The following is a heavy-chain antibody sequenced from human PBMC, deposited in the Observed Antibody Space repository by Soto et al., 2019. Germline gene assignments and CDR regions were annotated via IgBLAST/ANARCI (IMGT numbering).Heavy chain of an antibody. CDR3: ASPSHLVINPYYYPMDV. CDR2: ISPHTGGT. J-gene: IGHJ6*02. V-gene: IGHV1-2*02. D-gene: IGHD3-10*01. CDR1: GYTFNRYY. Sequence: ASVKVSCKASGYTFNRYYMHWVRQAPGPGLEWMGWISPHTGGTTYAQKFQGRFTMNRDTSVSTAFMELSTLGSDEMAVYYCASPSHLVINPYYYPMDVWGQGTTVTVSS.